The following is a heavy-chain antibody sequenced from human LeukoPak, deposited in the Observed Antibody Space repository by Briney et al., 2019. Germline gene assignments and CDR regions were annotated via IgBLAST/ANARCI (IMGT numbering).Heavy chain of an antibody. CDR1: GFTFSSYA. J-gene: IGHJ4*02. CDR3: AKDTTMIVVVSYYFDY. V-gene: IGHV3-23*01. Sequence: GGSLRLSCAASGFTFSSYAMSWVRQAPGKGLEWVSAISGSGGSTYYADSVKGRFTISRDNSKNTLYLQMNSLRAEGTAVYYCAKDTTMIVVVSYYFDYWGQGTLVTVSS. D-gene: IGHD3-22*01. CDR2: ISGSGGST.